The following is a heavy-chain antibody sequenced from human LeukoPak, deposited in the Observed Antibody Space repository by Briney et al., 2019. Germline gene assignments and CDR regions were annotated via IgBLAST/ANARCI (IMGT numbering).Heavy chain of an antibody. CDR1: GFIFSSYW. V-gene: IGHV3-7*03. CDR2: IKQDGSEK. J-gene: IGHJ4*02. D-gene: IGHD3-10*01. CDR3: AKDLAMVRGVKAFDY. Sequence: PGGSLRLSCAASGFIFSSYWMSWVRQAPGKGLEWVANIKQDGSEKYYVDSVKGRFTISRDNSKNTLYLQMNSLRAEDTAVYYCAKDLAMVRGVKAFDYWGQGTLVTVSS.